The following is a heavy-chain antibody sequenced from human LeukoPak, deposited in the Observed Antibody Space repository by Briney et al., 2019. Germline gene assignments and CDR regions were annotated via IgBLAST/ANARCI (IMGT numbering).Heavy chain of an antibody. V-gene: IGHV3-74*01. D-gene: IGHD3-10*01. CDR2: INSDGRST. Sequence: GGSLRLSCAASGFTFSSYWIHWVRQAPGKGLVWVSRINSDGRSTSYADSVKGRFTISRDNAKNTLYLQMNSLRAEDTAMYYCARAVYYSNYLGYWGQGTLVTVSS. J-gene: IGHJ4*01. CDR3: ARAVYYSNYLGY. CDR1: GFTFSSYW.